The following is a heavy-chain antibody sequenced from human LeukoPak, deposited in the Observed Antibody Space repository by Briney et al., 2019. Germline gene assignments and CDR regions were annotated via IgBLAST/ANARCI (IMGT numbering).Heavy chain of an antibody. D-gene: IGHD4-17*01. Sequence: GGSLRLSCTASRFTFSTFEMNWVRQAPGKGLEWISSIGRSGKSIYYADSVEGRFTISRDNARKSLYLQMNSLRAEDTAVYYCATWGGYDYGDFFECWGQGTLVAVSS. CDR3: ATWGGYDYGDFFEC. CDR1: RFTFSTFE. CDR2: IGRSGKSI. J-gene: IGHJ4*02. V-gene: IGHV3-48*03.